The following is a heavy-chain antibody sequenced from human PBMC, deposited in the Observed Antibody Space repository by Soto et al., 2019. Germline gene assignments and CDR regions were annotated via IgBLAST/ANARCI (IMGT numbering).Heavy chain of an antibody. J-gene: IGHJ4*02. CDR2: INHSGST. Sequence: QVQLQQWGAGLLKPSETLSLTCAVYGGSFSGYYWSWIRQPPGKGLEWIGEINHSGSTNYNPSLKRRVTISVATSTNPFSLKLSSVTAADTAVYYCAREKAVAGTELPPDYWGQGTLVTVSS. V-gene: IGHV4-34*01. CDR1: GGSFSGYY. CDR3: AREKAVAGTELPPDY. D-gene: IGHD6-19*01.